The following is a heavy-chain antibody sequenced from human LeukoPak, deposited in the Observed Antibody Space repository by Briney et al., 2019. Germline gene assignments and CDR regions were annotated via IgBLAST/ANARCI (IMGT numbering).Heavy chain of an antibody. V-gene: IGHV4-34*01. Sequence: PSETLSLTCAVYGGSFSGYYWSWIRQPPGKGPEWIGEINHSGSTNYNPSLKSRVTISVDTSKNQFSLKLSSVTAADTAVYYCARGSVLLRYFDWLLSGEYYFDYWGQGTLVTVSS. J-gene: IGHJ4*02. CDR2: INHSGST. CDR1: GGSFSGYY. D-gene: IGHD3-9*01. CDR3: ARGSVLLRYFDWLLSGEYYFDY.